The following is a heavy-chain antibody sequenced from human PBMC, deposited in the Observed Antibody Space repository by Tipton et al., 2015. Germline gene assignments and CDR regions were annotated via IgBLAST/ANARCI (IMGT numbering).Heavy chain of an antibody. D-gene: IGHD4-17*01. V-gene: IGHV4-4*09. J-gene: IGHJ4*02. Sequence: LWSRVTISVDTSKNQFSLRLSSVTAADTAVYYCARRLYGEYYFDYWGQGTLVTVSS. CDR3: ARRLYGEYYFDY.